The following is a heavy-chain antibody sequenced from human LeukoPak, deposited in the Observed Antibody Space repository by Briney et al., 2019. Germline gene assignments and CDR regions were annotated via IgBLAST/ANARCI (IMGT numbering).Heavy chain of an antibody. Sequence: GRSLRPSCAASAFTFSSYSMDWVRLAAGGGLEWVSSISSISSYIYYADSVKGRFTISRDNAKNSLYLQMNSLGAEDTAVYYCARDARYCSSTSCYFDYWGQGTLVTVSS. CDR2: ISSISSYI. J-gene: IGHJ4*02. D-gene: IGHD2-2*01. V-gene: IGHV3-21*01. CDR3: ARDARYCSSTSCYFDY. CDR1: AFTFSSYS.